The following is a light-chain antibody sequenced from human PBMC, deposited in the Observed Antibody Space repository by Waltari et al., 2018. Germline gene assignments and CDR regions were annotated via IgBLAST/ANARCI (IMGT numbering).Light chain of an antibody. CDR2: GAS. J-gene: IGKJ4*01. CDR1: QSVSSPY. Sequence: EIVLTQSPGTLSLSPGDRATLPCRASQSVSSPYLAWYQQKPGQAPRLLIYGASTRATGIPDRFSGSGSGTDFTLTISRLEPEDFAVYYCQLYATSPALIFGGGTKVEIK. V-gene: IGKV3-20*01. CDR3: QLYATSPALI.